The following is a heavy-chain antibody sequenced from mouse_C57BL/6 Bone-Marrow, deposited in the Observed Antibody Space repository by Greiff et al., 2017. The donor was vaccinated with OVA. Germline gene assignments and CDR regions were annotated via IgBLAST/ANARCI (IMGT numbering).Heavy chain of an antibody. CDR2: IYPGNSDT. V-gene: IGHV1-5*01. CDR3: TRKENWAYYYAMDY. Sequence: EVQLQQSGTVLARPGASVKMSCKTSGYTFTSYWMHWVKQRPGQGLEWIGAIYPGNSDTSYNQKFKGKAKLTAVTSASTAYMELSSLTNEDSAVYYCTRKENWAYYYAMDYWGQGTSVTVSS. D-gene: IGHD4-1*01. J-gene: IGHJ4*01. CDR1: GYTFTSYW.